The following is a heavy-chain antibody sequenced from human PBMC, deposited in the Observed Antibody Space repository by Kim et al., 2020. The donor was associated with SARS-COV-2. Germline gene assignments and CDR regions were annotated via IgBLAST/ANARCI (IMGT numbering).Heavy chain of an antibody. J-gene: IGHJ6*02. CDR3: ARSRPPLLTDRYGMDV. Sequence: SVKVSCKASGGTFSSYAISWVRQAPGQGLEWMGGIIPIFGTANYAQKFQGRVTITADESTSTAYMELSSLRSEDTAVYYCARSRPPLLTDRYGMDVWGQGTTVTVSS. CDR1: GGTFSSYA. CDR2: IIPIFGTA. V-gene: IGHV1-69*13. D-gene: IGHD4-4*01.